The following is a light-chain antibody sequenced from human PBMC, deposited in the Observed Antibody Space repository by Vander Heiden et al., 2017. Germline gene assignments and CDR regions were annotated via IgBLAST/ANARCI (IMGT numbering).Light chain of an antibody. CDR1: QSVSTN. Sequence: EIVMTQSPATLSVSPGERATPSCRASQSVSTNLAWYQQKPGQGPRLLIFAASTRAPGVPDRISGSGSGTEFALTISSLQSEDFAVYFCQQYNNWPPWTFGQGTKVEIK. V-gene: IGKV3-15*01. CDR3: QQYNNWPPWT. CDR2: AAS. J-gene: IGKJ1*01.